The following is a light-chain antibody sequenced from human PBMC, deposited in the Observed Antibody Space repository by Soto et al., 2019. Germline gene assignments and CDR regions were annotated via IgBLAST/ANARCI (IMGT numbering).Light chain of an antibody. CDR2: AVS. V-gene: IGLV2-23*02. CDR3: CSYAGSSTVL. J-gene: IGLJ3*02. Sequence: QSALTQPASVSGSPGQSITVSCTGTSSDIGSYNLVSWYQHHPGKAPKLMIYAVSNRPSGVYSRFSGSKSGNTASLTISGLQAEDEADYFCCSYAGSSTVLFGGGTKVTVL. CDR1: SSDIGSYNL.